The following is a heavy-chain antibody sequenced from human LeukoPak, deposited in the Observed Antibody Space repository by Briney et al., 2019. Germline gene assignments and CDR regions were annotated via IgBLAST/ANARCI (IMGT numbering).Heavy chain of an antibody. CDR1: GFTFSSYA. D-gene: IGHD2-15*01. CDR2: VTGGGAST. CDR3: AKDSRGSIVRAFDS. Sequence: GGSLRLSCAASGFTFSSYAMMWVRLAPGKGLEWVSAVTGGGASTYYADSVKGRFTISRDNSGNTLYLQMNSLRVEDTAIYYCAKDSRGSIVRAFDSWGQGTLVTVSS. V-gene: IGHV3-23*01. J-gene: IGHJ4*02.